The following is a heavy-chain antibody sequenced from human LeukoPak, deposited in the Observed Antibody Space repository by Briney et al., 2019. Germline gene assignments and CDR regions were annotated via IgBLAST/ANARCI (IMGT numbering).Heavy chain of an antibody. CDR3: ARDPYSSFFGAFDI. J-gene: IGHJ3*02. CDR1: GFTFSSYS. CDR2: ISSSSSTI. D-gene: IGHD6-6*01. Sequence: PGGSLRLSCAASGFTFSSYSMNWVRQAPGKGLEWVSYISSSSSTIYYADSVRGRFTISRDNAKNSLYLQMNSLRAEDTAVYYCARDPYSSFFGAFDIWGQGTLVTVSS. V-gene: IGHV3-48*04.